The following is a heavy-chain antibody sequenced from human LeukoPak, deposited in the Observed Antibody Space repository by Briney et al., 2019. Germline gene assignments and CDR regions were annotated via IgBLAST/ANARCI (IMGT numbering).Heavy chain of an antibody. CDR3: ARHLDIAASGTFDY. CDR2: IYYSGST. V-gene: IGHV4-59*08. J-gene: IGHJ4*02. Sequence: PSETLSLTCTVSGGSISSHHWSWIRQPPGKGLEWIGYIYYSGSTNYKPSLKSRVTISVDTSKNQVSLKLASVTAADTAVYYCARHLDIAASGTFDYWGQGTLVTVSS. CDR1: GGSISSHH. D-gene: IGHD6-13*01.